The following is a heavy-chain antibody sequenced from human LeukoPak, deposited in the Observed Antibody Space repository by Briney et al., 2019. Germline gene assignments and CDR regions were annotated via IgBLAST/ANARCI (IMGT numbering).Heavy chain of an antibody. CDR3: ARGTRGGHLDY. Sequence: PSQTLSLTCTVSGGSISSGDYYWSWIRQPPGKGLEWIGYISYSGTTYYNPSLKSRGTISEDTSKNQFSLKLTSVTAADTAVYYCARGTRGGHLDYWGQGTLVPVSS. V-gene: IGHV4-30-4*01. J-gene: IGHJ4*02. CDR1: GGSISSGDYY. CDR2: ISYSGTT. D-gene: IGHD2-2*01.